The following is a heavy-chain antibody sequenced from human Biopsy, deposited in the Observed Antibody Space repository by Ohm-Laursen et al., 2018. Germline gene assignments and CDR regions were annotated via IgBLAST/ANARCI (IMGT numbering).Heavy chain of an antibody. Sequence: SQTLSLTCTVSGGSISSGGSYWSWIRQRPGKGLVWIGYIFNSANTYYNPSLKNLITISGDTSKNQFSLKLNSVTAADTAVYYRARGDYFDSNGYFWFDPWGQGTLVNVSS. V-gene: IGHV4-31*01. J-gene: IGHJ5*02. CDR1: GGSISSGGSY. D-gene: IGHD3-22*01. CDR3: ARGDYFDSNGYFWFDP. CDR2: IFNSANT.